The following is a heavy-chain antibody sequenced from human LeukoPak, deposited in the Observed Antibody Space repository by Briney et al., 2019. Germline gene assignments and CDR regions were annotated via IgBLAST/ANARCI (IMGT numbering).Heavy chain of an antibody. J-gene: IGHJ1*01. Sequence: GGSLRLSCAASGFTLCDNYMSWVRQAPGKGLEWVSVFYSGGSTRYADSVKGRLTISRDNSKNTLYLQLNSQRAEDTAVYFCASSSWSSEYFHYWGQGTLVTVSS. CDR3: ASSSWSSEYFHY. D-gene: IGHD6-13*01. V-gene: IGHV3-66*01. CDR1: GFTLCDNY. CDR2: FYSGGST.